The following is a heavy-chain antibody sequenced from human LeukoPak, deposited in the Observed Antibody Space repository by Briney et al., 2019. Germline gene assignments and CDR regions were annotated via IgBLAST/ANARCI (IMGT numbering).Heavy chain of an antibody. D-gene: IGHD1-26*01. J-gene: IGHJ3*02. CDR3: AKAPGGVSDI. CDR2: ITWNSGKI. V-gene: IGHV3-9*03. CDR1: GFTFDDYA. Sequence: GGSLRLSCAASGFTFDDYAMDWVRQAPGKGLEWVSGITWNSGKIVYADSVKGRFTISRDNGKNSLYLQMNSLRAEDMALYYCAKAPGGVSDIWGQGTTVTVSS.